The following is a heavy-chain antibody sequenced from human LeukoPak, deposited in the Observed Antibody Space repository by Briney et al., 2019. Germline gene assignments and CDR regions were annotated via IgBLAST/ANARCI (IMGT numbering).Heavy chain of an antibody. V-gene: IGHV1-46*01. CDR3: ARDFFEGKISGSPIAY. Sequence: GASVKVSCKASGYTFTGYYMHWVRQAPGQGLEWMGIINPSGGSTTYAQKFQGRVTMARDTSTSTVYMELSSLRSEDTAVYYCARDFFEGKISGSPIAYWGQGTLVTVSS. D-gene: IGHD1-26*01. CDR2: INPSGGST. J-gene: IGHJ4*02. CDR1: GYTFTGYY.